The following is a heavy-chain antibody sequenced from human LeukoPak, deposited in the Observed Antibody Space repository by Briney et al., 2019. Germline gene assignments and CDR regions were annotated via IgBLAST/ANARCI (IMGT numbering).Heavy chain of an antibody. Sequence: ASVKVSCKASGGTFSSYTISWVRQAPGQGLEWMGRIIPILGIANYAQKFQGRVTITADKSTSTAYMELSSLRSEDTAVYYCATPSGSYYGGVDYWGQGTLVTASS. J-gene: IGHJ4*02. CDR2: IIPILGIA. CDR1: GGTFSSYT. V-gene: IGHV1-69*02. CDR3: ATPSGSYYGGVDY. D-gene: IGHD1-26*01.